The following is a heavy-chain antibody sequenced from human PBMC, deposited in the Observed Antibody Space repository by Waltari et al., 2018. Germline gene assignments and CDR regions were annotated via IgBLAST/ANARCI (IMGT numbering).Heavy chain of an antibody. CDR2: IWYDGYNK. D-gene: IGHD6-13*01. J-gene: IGHJ3*02. V-gene: IGHV3-33*01. CDR1: GFSFSAHG. CDR3: ARISSPGAFDI. Sequence: QEQLVESGGGVVQPGGSLTLSCVASGFSFSAHGMHWARQAPGKGLEWVALIWYDGYNKYQVDSVKGRFTISRDNSKNTLYLQMNNLRAEDTAVYYCARISSPGAFDIWGQGTMVTVSS.